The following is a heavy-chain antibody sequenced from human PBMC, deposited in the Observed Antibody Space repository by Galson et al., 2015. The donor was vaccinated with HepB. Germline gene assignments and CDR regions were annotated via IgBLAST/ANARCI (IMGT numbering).Heavy chain of an antibody. D-gene: IGHD3-16*01. V-gene: IGHV1-69*13. J-gene: IGHJ4*02. Sequence: SVKVSCKASGGTFNNFAINWVRQAPGQGLEWMGGLIPIFDTADYAQKFRGRVTITADESTSTGYMELSSLTSEDTAVYYCTRDYFGGAGYWGQGTLVTVSS. CDR3: TRDYFGGAGY. CDR1: GGTFNNFA. CDR2: LIPIFDTA.